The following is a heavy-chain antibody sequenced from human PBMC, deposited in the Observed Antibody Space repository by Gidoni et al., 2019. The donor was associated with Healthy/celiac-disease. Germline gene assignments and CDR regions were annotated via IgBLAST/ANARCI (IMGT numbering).Heavy chain of an antibody. Sequence: QLQLQESGSGLVKPSQTLSLTCAVSGGSISSGGYSWSWIRQPPGKGLEWIGYIYHSGITYYNPSLKSRVTISVDRSKTQFSLKLSSVTAADTAVYYCARAANDYGDPYYFDYWGQGTLVTVSS. D-gene: IGHD4-17*01. V-gene: IGHV4-30-2*01. CDR1: GGSISSGGYS. CDR2: IYHSGIT. J-gene: IGHJ4*02. CDR3: ARAANDYGDPYYFDY.